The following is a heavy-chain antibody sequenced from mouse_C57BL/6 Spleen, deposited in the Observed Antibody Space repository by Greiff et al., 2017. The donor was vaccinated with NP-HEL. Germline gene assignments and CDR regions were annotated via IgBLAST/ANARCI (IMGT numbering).Heavy chain of an antibody. CDR3: ARGIYYDYEGGY. CDR2: IYPGDGDT. CDR1: GYAFSSSW. D-gene: IGHD2-4*01. V-gene: IGHV1-82*01. Sequence: QVQLQQSGPELVKPGASVKISCKASGYAFSSSWMNWVKQRPGKGLEWIGRIYPGDGDTNYNGKFKGKATLTADKSSSTAYMQLSSLTSEDSAVYFCARGIYYDYEGGYWGQGTTLTVSS. J-gene: IGHJ2*01.